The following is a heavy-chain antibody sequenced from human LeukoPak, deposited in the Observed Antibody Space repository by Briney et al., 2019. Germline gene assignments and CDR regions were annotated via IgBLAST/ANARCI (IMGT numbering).Heavy chain of an antibody. J-gene: IGHJ4*02. V-gene: IGHV3-30*18. CDR3: AKSIAVAPSPFDY. D-gene: IGHD6-19*01. CDR2: ISYDGSNK. CDR1: GFTFSSYG. Sequence: PGGSLRLSCAASGFTFSSYGMHWVRQAPGKGLEWVAVISYDGSNKYYADSVKGRFTISRDNSKNTLYLQMNSLRAEATAVYYCAKSIAVAPSPFDYWGQGTLVTVSS.